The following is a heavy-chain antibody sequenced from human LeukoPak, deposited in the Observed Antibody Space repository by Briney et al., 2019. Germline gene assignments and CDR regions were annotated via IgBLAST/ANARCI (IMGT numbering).Heavy chain of an antibody. V-gene: IGHV3-30*19. CDR3: ARDLSIAAAAYYFDQ. Sequence: GGSLRLSCAASGFTFSDYGMHWVRQAPGKGLEWVAVISYDGSDKYYADSVKGRFAISRDNSKNALYLQMNSLRAEDTSVYYCARDLSIAAAAYYFDQWGQGTLVTVSS. D-gene: IGHD6-13*01. CDR1: GFTFSDYG. J-gene: IGHJ4*02. CDR2: ISYDGSDK.